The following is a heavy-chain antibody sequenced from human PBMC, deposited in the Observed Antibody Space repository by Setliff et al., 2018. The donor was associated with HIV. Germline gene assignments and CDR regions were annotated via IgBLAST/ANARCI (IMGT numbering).Heavy chain of an antibody. CDR2: INPNSGGT. J-gene: IGHJ3*02. D-gene: IGHD2-15*01. CDR3: ARAEIYYCTGGNCAQGAFDI. CDR1: GYTFTGYF. V-gene: IGHV1-2*02. Sequence: GASVQVSCKASGYTFTGYFMHWVRQAPGQGLEFMGWINPNSGGTNYPQKFQGRVTMSSDTSINTAYMELSRLRSDDTAMYYCARAEIYYCTGGNCAQGAFDIWGQGTMVTVS.